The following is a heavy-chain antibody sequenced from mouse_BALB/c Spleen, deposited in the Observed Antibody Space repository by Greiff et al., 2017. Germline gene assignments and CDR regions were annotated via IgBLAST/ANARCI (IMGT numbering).Heavy chain of an antibody. Sequence: EVQLVESGGGLVQPGGSMKLSCVASGFTFSSYWMSWVRQSPEKGLEWVAEIRLKSDNYATHYAESVKGKFTISRDDSKSRLYLQMNSLRAEDTGIYYCTCLDYWGQGTTLTVSS. CDR2: IRLKSDNYAT. CDR1: GFTFSSYW. D-gene: IGHD6-1*01. J-gene: IGHJ2*01. CDR3: TCLDY. V-gene: IGHV6-6*02.